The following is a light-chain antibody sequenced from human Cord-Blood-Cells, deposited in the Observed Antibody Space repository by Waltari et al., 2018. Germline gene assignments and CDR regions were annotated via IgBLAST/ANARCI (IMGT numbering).Light chain of an antibody. CDR1: SSAVCGYNH. V-gene: IGLV2-14*01. J-gene: IGLJ2*01. CDR3: SSYTSSSTLDVV. Sequence: QSALTQPASVSGSPGQSIPISCPGTSSAVCGYNHVPLYQQHPGQAPKLMIYDVSNRPSGVSNRFSGSKSGNTASLTISGLQAEDEADYYCSSYTSSSTLDVVFGGGTKLTVL. CDR2: DVS.